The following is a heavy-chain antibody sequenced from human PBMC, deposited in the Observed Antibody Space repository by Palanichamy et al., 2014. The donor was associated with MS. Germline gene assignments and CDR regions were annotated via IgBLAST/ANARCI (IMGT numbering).Heavy chain of an antibody. D-gene: IGHD3-10*01. Sequence: QLQESGPGLVKPSGDPVPHLHCLWWLHQSYYWSWIRQPPGKGLEWIGYIYYSGSTNYNPSLKSRVTISVDTSKNQFSLKLSSVTAADTAVYYCAGDGSGKMNYYYGMDVWGQGTTVTVSS. CDR2: IYYSGST. V-gene: IGHV4-59*01. CDR3: AGDGSGKMNYYYGMDV. CDR1: WLHQSYY. J-gene: IGHJ6*02.